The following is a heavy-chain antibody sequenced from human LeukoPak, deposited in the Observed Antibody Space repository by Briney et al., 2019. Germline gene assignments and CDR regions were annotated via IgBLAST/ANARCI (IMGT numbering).Heavy chain of an antibody. V-gene: IGHV1-69*13. CDR2: IIPIFGTA. CDR1: GGTCSSYA. D-gene: IGHD3-10*01. CDR3: ARGDVLLWFGELLSPFDY. J-gene: IGHJ4*02. Sequence: SVKVTCKASGGTCSSYAISWMRQGPRPGLEWMGGIIPIFGTANYAQKFQGRVTITADESTSTAYMELSSLRSEDTAVYYCARGDVLLWFGELLSPFDYWGQGTLVTVSS.